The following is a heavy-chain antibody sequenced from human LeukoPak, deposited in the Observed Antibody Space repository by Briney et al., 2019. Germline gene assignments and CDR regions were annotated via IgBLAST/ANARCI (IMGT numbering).Heavy chain of an antibody. CDR3: TRDQVVITTFYQYYMDV. D-gene: IGHD3-22*01. CDR1: GFTFGDYA. V-gene: IGHV3-49*03. J-gene: IGHJ6*03. Sequence: PGGSLRLSCTASGFTFGDYAMSWFRQAPGKGLEWVGFIRSKAYGGTTEYAASVKGRFTISRDDSKRTAYLQMNSLKTEDTAVYYCTRDQVVITTFYQYYMDVWGKGTTVTVSS. CDR2: IRSKAYGGTT.